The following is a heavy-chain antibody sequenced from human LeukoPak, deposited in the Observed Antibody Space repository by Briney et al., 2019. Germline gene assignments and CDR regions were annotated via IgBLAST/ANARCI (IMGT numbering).Heavy chain of an antibody. D-gene: IGHD6-19*01. Sequence: PGGSLRLSCVASGFTLSNSSIHWVRQAPGKGLVWVSRINMDGSTTNYADSVRGRFTISRDNAKNTLHLQMNSLRAEDTAVYYCVRSVSGWYGFFDYWGQGTLVTVSS. CDR3: VRSVSGWYGFFDY. V-gene: IGHV3-74*01. CDR2: INMDGSTT. J-gene: IGHJ4*02. CDR1: GFTLSNSS.